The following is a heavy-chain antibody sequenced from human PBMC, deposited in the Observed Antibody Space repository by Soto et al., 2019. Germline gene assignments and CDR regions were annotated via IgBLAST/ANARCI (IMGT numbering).Heavy chain of an antibody. CDR3: ARGRPKLYYDILTGYYFDY. CDR2: IYSGGST. D-gene: IGHD3-9*01. Sequence: GGSLRLSCAASGFTVSSNYMSWVRQAPGKGLEWVSVIYSGGSTYYADSVKGRFTISRHNSKNKLYLQMNSLRAEDTAVYYWARGRPKLYYDILTGYYFDYWGQGTLVTVSS. J-gene: IGHJ4*02. V-gene: IGHV3-53*04. CDR1: GFTVSSNY.